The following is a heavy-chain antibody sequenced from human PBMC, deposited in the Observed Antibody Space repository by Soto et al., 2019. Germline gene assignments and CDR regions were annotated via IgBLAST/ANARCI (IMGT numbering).Heavy chain of an antibody. CDR3: ASKRAYGSIPLDY. CDR1: GGSISSSSYY. CDR2: IYYSGST. D-gene: IGHD3-10*01. Sequence: PSETLSLTCTVSGGSISSSSYYWGWIRQPPGKGLEWIGSIYYSGSTYYNPSLKSRVTISVDTSKNQFSLKLSSVTAADTAVYYCASKRAYGSIPLDYWGQGTLVTVSS. V-gene: IGHV4-39*01. J-gene: IGHJ4*02.